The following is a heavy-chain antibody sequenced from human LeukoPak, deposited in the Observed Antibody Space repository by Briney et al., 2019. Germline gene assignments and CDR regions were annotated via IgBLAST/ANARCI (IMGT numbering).Heavy chain of an antibody. CDR3: TRGGWTTADAFHI. V-gene: IGHV3-43*01. J-gene: IGHJ3*02. D-gene: IGHD4-17*01. CDR2: INWNGGTT. Sequence: GGSLRLSCAASGFTFDDYTMHWVRQTPGKGLEWVSLINWNGGTTYYADSVRGRFTISRDNSKNSLYLQVNSLRPEDTAFYYCTRGGWTTADAFHIWGQGTVVTVSS. CDR1: GFTFDDYT.